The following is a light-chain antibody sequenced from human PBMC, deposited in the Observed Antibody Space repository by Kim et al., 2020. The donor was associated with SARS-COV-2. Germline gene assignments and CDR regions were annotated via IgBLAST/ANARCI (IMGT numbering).Light chain of an antibody. CDR2: DKN. J-gene: IGLJ1*01. CDR1: SLRRNY. V-gene: IGLV3-19*01. CDR3: NSRDRDSTGNLYV. Sequence: GQTVRSTGQGDSLRRNYVSWYQQKHGQAPVLVMYDKNNRPSGFPDRFSGSSSGNTASLTITGAQAADEADYYCNSRDRDSTGNLYVFGPGTKVTVL.